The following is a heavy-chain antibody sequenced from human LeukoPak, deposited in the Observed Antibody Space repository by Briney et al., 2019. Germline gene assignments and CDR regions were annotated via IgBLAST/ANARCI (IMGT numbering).Heavy chain of an antibody. V-gene: IGHV3-7*01. J-gene: IGHJ6*03. CDR2: IKQDGSEK. CDR3: ARIRFGESYAPKSYYYYMDV. Sequence: GGSLRLSCAASGFTFSSYWMSWVRQAPGKGLEWVANIKQDGSEKYYVDSVKGRFTISRDNAKNSLYLQMNSLRAEDTAVYYCARIRFGESYAPKSYYYYMDVWGKGTTVTISS. CDR1: GFTFSSYW. D-gene: IGHD3-10*01.